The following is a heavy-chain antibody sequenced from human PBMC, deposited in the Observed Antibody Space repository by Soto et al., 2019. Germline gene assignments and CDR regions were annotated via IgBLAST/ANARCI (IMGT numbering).Heavy chain of an antibody. J-gene: IGHJ6*02. V-gene: IGHV1-18*01. Sequence: QVHLEQSGAEVKKPGASVKVSCKASGYTFTSYGITWVRQAPGQGLEWMGWISAYNGNTNYAQNLQGRVTMTTDTSTSTAYMELRSLRSDDTAVFYCARVPGYYYYYGMDVWGQGTTVTVSS. CDR2: ISAYNGNT. CDR3: ARVPGYYYYYGMDV. CDR1: GYTFTSYG.